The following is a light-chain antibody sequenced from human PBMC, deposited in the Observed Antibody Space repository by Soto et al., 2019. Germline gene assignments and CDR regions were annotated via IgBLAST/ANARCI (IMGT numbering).Light chain of an antibody. CDR1: QNIDNW. CDR3: QQCHSFPIT. J-gene: IGKJ5*01. CDR2: SAS. Sequence: DIQMTQTPSSVSATGGDRVTITCRASQNIDNWLAWYQQKPGKAPHLLIYSASTLQSGVPSRFSGSGSGTDFTLTINSLQPEDFGTYYCQQCHSFPITFGQGTRLEI. V-gene: IGKV1-12*01.